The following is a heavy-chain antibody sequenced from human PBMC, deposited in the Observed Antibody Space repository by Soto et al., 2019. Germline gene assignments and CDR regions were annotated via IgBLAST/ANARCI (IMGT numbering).Heavy chain of an antibody. D-gene: IGHD2-15*01. J-gene: IGHJ6*02. CDR1: GYTFTGYY. Sequence: ASVKVSFKASGYTFTGYYMHWVRQAPGQGLEWMGWINPNSGGTNYAQKFQGRVTMTRDTSISTAYMELSRLRSDDTAVYYCARRRSACSGGSCPGGMDVWGQGTTVTVSS. CDR2: INPNSGGT. CDR3: ARRRSACSGGSCPGGMDV. V-gene: IGHV1-2*02.